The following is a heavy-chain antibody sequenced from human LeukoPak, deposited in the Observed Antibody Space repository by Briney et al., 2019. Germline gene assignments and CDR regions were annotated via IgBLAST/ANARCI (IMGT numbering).Heavy chain of an antibody. CDR2: ISGSGGST. V-gene: IGHV3-23*01. Sequence: PGGSLRLSCSASGFTFSSYAMSWVRQAPGKGLEWVSAISGSGGSTYYADSVKGRFTISRDNSKNTLYLQMNSLRAEDTAVYYCAKDPRRTVTYALDIWGQGTMVTVSS. CDR1: GFTFSSYA. J-gene: IGHJ3*02. D-gene: IGHD4-17*01. CDR3: AKDPRRTVTYALDI.